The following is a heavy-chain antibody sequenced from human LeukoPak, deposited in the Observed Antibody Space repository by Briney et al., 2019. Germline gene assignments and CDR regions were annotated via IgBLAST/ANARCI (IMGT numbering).Heavy chain of an antibody. CDR3: ARAVVGATGGAFDI. CDR2: IYYSGST. Sequence: ETLSLTCTDSGGSISSYYWSWIRQPPGKGLEWIGYIYYSGSTTSNPSLESRVTISVDTSKTQFSLKLSSVTAADTAVYYCARAVVGATGGAFDIWGQGTMVTVSS. CDR1: GGSISSYY. D-gene: IGHD1-26*01. V-gene: IGHV4-59*01. J-gene: IGHJ3*02.